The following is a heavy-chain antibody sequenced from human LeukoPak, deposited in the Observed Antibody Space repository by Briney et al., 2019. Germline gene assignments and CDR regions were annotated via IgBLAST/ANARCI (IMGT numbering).Heavy chain of an antibody. Sequence: PGGSLRLSCAASGFTFSSYSMNWVRQAPGKGLEWVSAISGSGGSTYYADSVKGRFTISRDNSKNTLYLQMNSLRAEDTAVYYCAKGGPLGVVPAAIRGLGYSYGNGFDYWGQGTLVTVSS. CDR2: ISGSGGST. D-gene: IGHD2-2*02. V-gene: IGHV3-23*01. J-gene: IGHJ4*02. CDR3: AKGGPLGVVPAAIRGLGYSYGNGFDY. CDR1: GFTFSSYS.